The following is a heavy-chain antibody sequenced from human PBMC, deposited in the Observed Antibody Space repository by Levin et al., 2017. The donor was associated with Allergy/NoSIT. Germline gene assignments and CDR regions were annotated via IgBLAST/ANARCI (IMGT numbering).Heavy chain of an antibody. J-gene: IGHJ6*02. V-gene: IGHV4-59*01. CDR3: ARDPLAAAEDYGMDV. D-gene: IGHD6-13*01. Sequence: SETLSLTCTVSGGSISSYYWSWIRQPPGKGLEWIGYIYYSGSTNYNPSLKSRVTISVDTSKNQFSLKLSSVSAADTAVYYCARDPLAAAEDYGMDVWGQGTTVTVSS. CDR1: GGSISSYY. CDR2: IYYSGST.